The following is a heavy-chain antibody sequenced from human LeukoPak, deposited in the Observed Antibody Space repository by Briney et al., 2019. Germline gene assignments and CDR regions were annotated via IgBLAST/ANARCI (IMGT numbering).Heavy chain of an antibody. V-gene: IGHV3-23*01. CDR2: ISGSGDST. CDR1: GFTFSSYA. J-gene: IGHJ6*02. CDR3: ARDLRRQKSYYYYGMDV. Sequence: GGSLRLSCAASGFTFSSYAMSWVRQAPGKGLEWVSAISGSGDSTYYGDSVKGRFTISRDNSKNTLYLQMNSLRAEDTAVYYCARDLRRQKSYYYYGMDVWGQGTTVTVSS.